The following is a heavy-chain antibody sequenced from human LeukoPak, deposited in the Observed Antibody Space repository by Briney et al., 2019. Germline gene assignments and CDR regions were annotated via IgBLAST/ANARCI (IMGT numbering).Heavy chain of an antibody. J-gene: IGHJ4*02. Sequence: GGSLRLSCAASGSTFSSYGMHWVRQAPGKGLEWVAVISYDGSNKYYADSVKGRFTISRDNSKNTLYLQMNSLRAEDTAVYYCAKDTSPRVLIAVASSFDYWGQGTLVTVSS. CDR2: ISYDGSNK. V-gene: IGHV3-30*18. CDR1: GSTFSSYG. CDR3: AKDTSPRVLIAVASSFDY. D-gene: IGHD6-19*01.